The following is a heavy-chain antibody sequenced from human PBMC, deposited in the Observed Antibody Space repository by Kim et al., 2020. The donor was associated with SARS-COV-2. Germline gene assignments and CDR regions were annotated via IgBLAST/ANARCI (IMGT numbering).Heavy chain of an antibody. CDR3: AGPLQTAGY. V-gene: IGHV4-34*01. CDR1: GGSFSGYY. CDR2: INHSGST. D-gene: IGHD1-1*01. Sequence: SETLSLTCAVYGGSFSGYYWSWIRQPPGKGLEWIGEINHSGSTNYNPSLKSRVTISVDTSKNQFSLKLSSVTAADTAVYYCAGPLQTAGYLGQGALVTVS. J-gene: IGHJ4*02.